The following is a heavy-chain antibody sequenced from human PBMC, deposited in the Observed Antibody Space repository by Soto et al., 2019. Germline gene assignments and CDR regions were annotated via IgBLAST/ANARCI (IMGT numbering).Heavy chain of an antibody. Sequence: QVKLQESGPGLLKPSETLSLTCTAPGGSISNHYWSWIRQPPGKGLEWIGYIYYNGNTNYNPPLKSRVTMSVDTSKNQISLKLSSVTAADTAVYYCTRANWYSEYWGQGTLVTVSS. CDR2: IYYNGNT. D-gene: IGHD7-27*01. CDR1: GGSISNHY. CDR3: TRANWYSEY. J-gene: IGHJ4*02. V-gene: IGHV4-59*11.